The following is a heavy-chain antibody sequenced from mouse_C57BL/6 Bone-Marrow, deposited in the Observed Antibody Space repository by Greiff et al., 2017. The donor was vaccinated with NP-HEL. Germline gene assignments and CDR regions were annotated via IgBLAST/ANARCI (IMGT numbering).Heavy chain of an antibody. CDR1: GFTFSDYY. CDR2: ISNGGGST. CDR3: ARPSYYYGSSGWYFDV. J-gene: IGHJ1*03. V-gene: IGHV5-12*01. Sequence: EVKVVESGGGLVQPGGSLKLSCAASGFTFSDYYMYWVRQTPEKRLEWVAYISNGGGSTYYPDTVKGRFTISRDNAKNTLYLQMSRLKSEDTAMYYCARPSYYYGSSGWYFDVWGTGTTVTVSS. D-gene: IGHD1-1*01.